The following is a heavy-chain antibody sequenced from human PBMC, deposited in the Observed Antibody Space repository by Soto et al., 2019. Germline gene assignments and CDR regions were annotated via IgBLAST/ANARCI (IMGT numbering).Heavy chain of an antibody. CDR3: AKGEVTTSLYYFDY. Sequence: QVQLVESGGGVVQPGRSLRLSCAASGFTFSSYGMHWVRQAPGKGLEWVAVISYDGSEKYYAVSVKGRFTISRDNSKNTLYLQMNRLRAEDTAVYYCAKGEVTTSLYYFDYWGQGTLVPVSS. J-gene: IGHJ4*02. V-gene: IGHV3-30*18. CDR2: ISYDGSEK. CDR1: GFTFSSYG. D-gene: IGHD4-17*01.